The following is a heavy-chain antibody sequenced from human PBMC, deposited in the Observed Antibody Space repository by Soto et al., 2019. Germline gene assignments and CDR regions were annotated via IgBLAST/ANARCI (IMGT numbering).Heavy chain of an antibody. J-gene: IGHJ4*02. CDR2: IYHSGST. CDR1: GDSVSSGSYY. Sequence: SETLSLTCTVSGDSVSSGSYYWSWIRQPPGKGLEWIGYIYHSGSTNYNPSLKSRVTISVDTSRNQVSLKLSSVTAADTAVYYCARERESLLGHYYGSGLNYFDYWGQGTLVTVSS. CDR3: ARERESLLGHYYGSGLNYFDY. D-gene: IGHD3-10*01. V-gene: IGHV4-61*01.